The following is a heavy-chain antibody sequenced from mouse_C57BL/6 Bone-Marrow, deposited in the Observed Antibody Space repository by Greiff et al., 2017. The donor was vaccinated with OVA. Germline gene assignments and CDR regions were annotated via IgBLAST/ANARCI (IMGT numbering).Heavy chain of an antibody. CDR3: ARINYWYFDV. CDR2: ISSGSSTL. V-gene: IGHV5-17*01. Sequence: EVNVVESGGGLVKPGGSLKLSCAASGFTFSDYGMHWVRQAPEKGLEWVAYISSGSSTLYSADTVKGRFTISRDNAKNTLFLQMTSLRSEDTAMYYCARINYWYFDVWGTGTTVTVSS. CDR1: GFTFSDYG. J-gene: IGHJ1*03.